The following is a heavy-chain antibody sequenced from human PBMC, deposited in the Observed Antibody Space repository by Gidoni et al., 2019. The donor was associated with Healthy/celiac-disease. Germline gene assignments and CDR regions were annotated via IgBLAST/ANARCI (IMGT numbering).Heavy chain of an antibody. D-gene: IGHD6-6*01. J-gene: IGHJ4*02. CDR2: INPRGGSK. CDR3: APSTPSSSFNY. CDR1: RYTFTSYY. V-gene: IGHV1-46*01. Sequence: QVQLVQSGAAVTKPGASVKVSCQASRYTFTSYYRHWVRQAPGQGLEWMGIINPRGGSKSYAQKFQGRVTMTRDTSTSTVYMELSSLRSEDTAVYYCAPSTPSSSFNYWGQGTLVTVSS.